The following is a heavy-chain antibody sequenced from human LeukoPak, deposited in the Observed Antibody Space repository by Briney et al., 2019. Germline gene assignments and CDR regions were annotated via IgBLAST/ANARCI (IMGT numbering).Heavy chain of an antibody. V-gene: IGHV3-74*01. CDR3: ARAQSRSISAAGTNY. J-gene: IGHJ4*02. D-gene: IGHD6-13*01. CDR2: INSDGSST. CDR1: GFTFSSYW. Sequence: PGGSLRLSCAASGFTFSSYWMHWVREAPGKGLGWVSHINSDGSSTSYADSVKGRFTISRDNAKNSLYLQMNSLRAEDTALYYCARAQSRSISAAGTNYWGQGTLVAVSS.